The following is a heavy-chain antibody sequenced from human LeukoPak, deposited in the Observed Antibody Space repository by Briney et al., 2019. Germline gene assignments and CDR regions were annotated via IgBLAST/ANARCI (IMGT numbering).Heavy chain of an antibody. CDR3: AKSSGYSYGSIDY. CDR2: ISGSGGST. CDR1: GFTFSSYW. D-gene: IGHD5-18*01. Sequence: PGGSLRLSCAASGFTFSSYWMSWVRQAPGKGLEWVSAISGSGGSTYYADSVKGRFTISRDNSKNTLYLQMNSLRAEDTAVYYCAKSSGYSYGSIDYWGQGTLVTVSS. V-gene: IGHV3-23*01. J-gene: IGHJ4*02.